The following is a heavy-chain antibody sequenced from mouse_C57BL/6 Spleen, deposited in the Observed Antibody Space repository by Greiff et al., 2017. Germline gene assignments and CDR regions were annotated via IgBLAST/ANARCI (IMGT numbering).Heavy chain of an antibody. D-gene: IGHD1-1*01. V-gene: IGHV5-9*01. J-gene: IGHJ2*01. CDR2: ISGGGGNT. Sequence: EVQVVESGGGLVKPGGSLKLSCAASGFTFSSYTMSWVRQTPEKRLEWVATISGGGGNTYYPDSVKGRFTISRDNAKNTLYLQMSSLRSEDTALYYCARRTYGSSYFDYWGQGTTLTVSS. CDR3: ARRTYGSSYFDY. CDR1: GFTFSSYT.